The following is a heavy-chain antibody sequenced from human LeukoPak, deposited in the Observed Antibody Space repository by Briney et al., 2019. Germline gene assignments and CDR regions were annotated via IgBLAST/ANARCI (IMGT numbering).Heavy chain of an antibody. CDR1: GGSITSNSYY. V-gene: IGHV4-39*01. D-gene: IGHD3/OR15-3a*01. J-gene: IGHJ4*02. Sequence: SETLSLTCTVSGGSITSNSYYWGWIRQPPGNGLEWIGSIYYSGNTYYNASLKSQVSISIDTSKNQFSLRLTSVTAADTAVYYCARQTGTGLFILPGGQGTLVTVSS. CDR2: IYYSGNT. CDR3: ARQTGTGLFILP.